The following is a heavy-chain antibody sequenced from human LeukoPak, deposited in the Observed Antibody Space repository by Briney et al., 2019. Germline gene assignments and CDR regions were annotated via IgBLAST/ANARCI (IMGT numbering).Heavy chain of an antibody. CDR3: AKWGDYDILTGYYDSDY. CDR2: IYNSGAKI. J-gene: IGHJ4*02. D-gene: IGHD3-9*01. CDR1: GLTFSTYS. V-gene: IGHV3-23*01. Sequence: GGSLRLSCAVSGLTFSTYSMTWVRQGPGKGLEWVSSIYNSGAKIFYADSVKGRFTISRDNPKNTLYLQMNSLRAEDTAVYYCAKWGDYDILTGYYDSDYWGQGTLVTVSS.